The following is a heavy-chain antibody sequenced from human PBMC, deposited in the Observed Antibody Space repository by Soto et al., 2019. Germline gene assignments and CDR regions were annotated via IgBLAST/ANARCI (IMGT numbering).Heavy chain of an antibody. J-gene: IGHJ4*02. D-gene: IGHD2-21*02. CDR3: ARAGYCGPGCYYYFDY. CDR2: IKPDGSAT. V-gene: IGHV3-7*01. Sequence: AGGSLRLSCAVSGLTFGSYWMNWVRLIPGKGLEWVAYIKPDGSATYYVDSVKGRFTISRDNAKNSLYLQMNSLRVEDTSVYYCARAGYCGPGCYYYFDYWGQGTLVTVSS. CDR1: GLTFGSYW.